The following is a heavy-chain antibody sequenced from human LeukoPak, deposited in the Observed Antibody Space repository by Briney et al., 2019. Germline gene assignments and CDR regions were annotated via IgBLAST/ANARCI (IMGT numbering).Heavy chain of an antibody. CDR2: ISAYNGNT. V-gene: IGHV1-18*01. CDR1: GYTFTSYG. D-gene: IGHD2-2*01. Sequence: ASVKVSCKASGYTFTSYGISWVRQAPGQGLEWMGWISAYNGNTNYAQKLQGRVTMTTDTSTSTAYMELRSLRSDDTAVYYCARVTGEIVVVPAAMSVHYYGMDVWGQGTTVTVSS. CDR3: ARVTGEIVVVPAAMSVHYYGMDV. J-gene: IGHJ6*02.